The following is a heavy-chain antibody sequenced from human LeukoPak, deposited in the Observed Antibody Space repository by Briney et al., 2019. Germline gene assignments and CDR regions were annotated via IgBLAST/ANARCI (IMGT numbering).Heavy chain of an antibody. J-gene: IGHJ4*02. D-gene: IGHD1-26*01. CDR2: IYYSGSP. Sequence: SETLSLTCTVSGGSISSYYWSWIRQPPGKGLEWIGYIYYSGSPNYNPTLKSPVTISVDTSKNQFSLKLSSVTAADTAVYYCARGPQVGATYYFDYWGQGTLVTVSS. CDR3: ARGPQVGATYYFDY. CDR1: GGSISSYY. V-gene: IGHV4-59*01.